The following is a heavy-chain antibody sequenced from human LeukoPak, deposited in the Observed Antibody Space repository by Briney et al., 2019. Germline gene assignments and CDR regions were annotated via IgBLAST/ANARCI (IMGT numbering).Heavy chain of an antibody. V-gene: IGHV3-33*01. D-gene: IGHD3-10*02. CDR3: VRDVRGSTNRFDP. CDR2: IWYDGSNK. Sequence: GGSLRLSCAASGFTLSSSAMHWVRQAPGKGLGWVSVIWYDGSNKYYADSVKGRFTISRDISKNTLYLQMNSLRAEDTAMYYCVRDVRGSTNRFDPWGQGTLVTVSS. CDR1: GFTLSSSA. J-gene: IGHJ5*02.